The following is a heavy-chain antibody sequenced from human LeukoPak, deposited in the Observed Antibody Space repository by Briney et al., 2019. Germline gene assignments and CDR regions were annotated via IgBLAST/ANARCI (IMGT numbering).Heavy chain of an antibody. V-gene: IGHV4-4*07. D-gene: IGHD6-13*01. CDR1: GGSISSYY. CDR3: ARSAFLVTAPGLYYFDY. CDR2: IYNSGST. Sequence: ETLSLTCTVSGGSISSYYWSWIRQPAGKGLEWIGHIYNSGSTNYNPSLKGRVTMSVATSKNQFSLHLSSVTAADMAVYYCARSAFLVTAPGLYYFDYWGQGTLVAVSS. J-gene: IGHJ4*02.